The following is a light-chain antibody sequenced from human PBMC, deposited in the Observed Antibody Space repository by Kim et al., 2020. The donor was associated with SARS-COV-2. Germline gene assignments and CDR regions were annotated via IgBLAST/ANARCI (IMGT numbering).Light chain of an antibody. J-gene: IGKJ3*01. CDR3: QQSYITPFT. CDR2: AAS. CDR1: QSISSH. Sequence: DIQMTQSPSSLSASVGDRVTITCRTTQSISSHLKWYQQKPGRAPKRLISAASTLQGGVPSRFSGSRSETDFTLTISSLQPEDFATYFCQQSYITPFTFGPGTKVDIK. V-gene: IGKV1-39*01.